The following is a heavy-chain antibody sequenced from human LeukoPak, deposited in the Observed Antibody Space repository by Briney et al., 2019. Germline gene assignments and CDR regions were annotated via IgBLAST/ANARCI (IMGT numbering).Heavy chain of an antibody. CDR2: ISWNSGTI. D-gene: IGHD1-26*01. CDR1: GFSFDDYA. J-gene: IGHJ4*02. Sequence: PGRSLRLSCAASGFSFDDYAMHWVRQAPGKGLEWVSGISWNSGTIVYAASVKGRFTISRDNAKNSLYLQMNSLRAEDTALYYCVKVRIVGAPTDYFDYWGQGTLVTVSS. V-gene: IGHV3-9*01. CDR3: VKVRIVGAPTDYFDY.